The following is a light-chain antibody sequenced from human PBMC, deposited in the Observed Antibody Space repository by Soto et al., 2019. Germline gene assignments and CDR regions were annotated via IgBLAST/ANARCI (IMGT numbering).Light chain of an antibody. CDR3: SSYAGSSTYV. J-gene: IGLJ1*01. CDR1: SSDVGGYDY. Sequence: QSVLTQPPSASGSPGQSVTISCTGTSSDVGGYDYVSWYQQHPGKAPKLMIYEVSKRPSGVPDRFSGSKSGNTASLTVSGLQAEDEADYYCSSYAGSSTYVCGTGTKVTGL. CDR2: EVS. V-gene: IGLV2-8*01.